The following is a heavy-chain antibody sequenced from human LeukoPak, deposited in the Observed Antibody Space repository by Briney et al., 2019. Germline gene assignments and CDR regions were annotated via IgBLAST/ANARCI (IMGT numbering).Heavy chain of an antibody. V-gene: IGHV3-48*01. CDR2: ITRDTYSI. CDR3: ARGSYNDFWSGHQIPHLEY. Sequence: PGGSLRLSCAASGFTFSSHGMNWVRQAPGKGLEWVSYITRDTYSIYYADSVKGRFTISRDNAKNSLYLQMNSLRAEDTAVYYCARGSYNDFWSGHQIPHLEYWGQGTPVTVSS. D-gene: IGHD3-3*01. J-gene: IGHJ4*02. CDR1: GFTFSSHG.